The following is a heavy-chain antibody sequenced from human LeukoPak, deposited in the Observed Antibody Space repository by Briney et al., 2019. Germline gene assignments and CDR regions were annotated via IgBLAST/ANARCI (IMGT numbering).Heavy chain of an antibody. J-gene: IGHJ5*02. Sequence: ASVKVSCKASGYTFTSYGISWVRQAPGQGIEWMGWISAYNGNTNYAQKLQGRVTMTTDTSTSTAYMELRSLRSDDTAVYYFSRYRPIQLWSNNWFDPWGQGTLVTVSS. CDR2: ISAYNGNT. V-gene: IGHV1-18*01. CDR3: SRYRPIQLWSNNWFDP. CDR1: GYTFTSYG. D-gene: IGHD5-18*01.